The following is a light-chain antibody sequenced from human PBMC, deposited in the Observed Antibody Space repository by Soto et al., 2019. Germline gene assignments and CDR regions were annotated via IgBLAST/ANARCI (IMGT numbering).Light chain of an antibody. CDR3: QQYGSSLIT. Sequence: EIVLTQSPGTLSLSPGERATLSCRASQSISSSYLAWYQQKLGQAPRLLMYGASSRATGIPDRFSGSGSGTDFTLTISRLEPEDFAVYYCQQYGSSLITFGQGTRLEIK. V-gene: IGKV3-20*01. CDR2: GAS. CDR1: QSISSSY. J-gene: IGKJ5*01.